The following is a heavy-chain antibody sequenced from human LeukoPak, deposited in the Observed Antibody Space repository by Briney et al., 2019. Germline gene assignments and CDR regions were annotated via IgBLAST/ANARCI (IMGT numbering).Heavy chain of an antibody. J-gene: IGHJ6*03. CDR1: GYTFTSYY. V-gene: IGHV1-46*01. CDR2: INPSGGST. CDR3: ARGAPRGTTGTTWYYYYYMDV. Sequence: ASVKVSCKASGYTFTSYYMHWVRQAPGQGLEWMGIINPSGGSTSYARKFQGRVTMTRDMSTSTVYMELSSLRSENTAVYYCARGAPRGTTGTTWYYYYYMDVWGKGTTVTVSS. D-gene: IGHD1-1*01.